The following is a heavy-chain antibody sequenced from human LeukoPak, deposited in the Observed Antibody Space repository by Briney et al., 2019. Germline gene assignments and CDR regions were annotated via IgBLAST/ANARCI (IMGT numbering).Heavy chain of an antibody. D-gene: IGHD6-6*01. CDR1: GFTFDDYT. V-gene: IGHV3-43*01. J-gene: IGHJ4*02. Sequence: PGGSLRLSCAASGFTFDDYTIHWVRQVPGKGLEWGSLISWDGGSTYYADSVKGRFTISRDNSKNSLYLQMNSLRTEDTALYYCARDLARQLVSNHYFDYWGQGTLVTVSA. CDR3: ARDLARQLVSNHYFDY. CDR2: ISWDGGST.